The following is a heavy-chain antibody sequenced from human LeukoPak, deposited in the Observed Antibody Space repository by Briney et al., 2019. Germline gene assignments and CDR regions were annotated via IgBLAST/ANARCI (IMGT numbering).Heavy chain of an antibody. Sequence: PSETLSLTCAVYGGSFSGYYWSWIRQPPGKGLEWIGEINHSGRTNYNPSLKSRVTISVDTSKNQFSLKLSSVTAADTAVYYCARQNYGAAPLRYWGQGTLVTVSS. CDR2: INHSGRT. V-gene: IGHV4-34*01. D-gene: IGHD4/OR15-4a*01. CDR3: ARQNYGAAPLRY. J-gene: IGHJ4*02. CDR1: GGSFSGYY.